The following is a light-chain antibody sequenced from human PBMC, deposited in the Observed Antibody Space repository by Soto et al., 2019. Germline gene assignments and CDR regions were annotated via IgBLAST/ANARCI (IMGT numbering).Light chain of an antibody. CDR3: AACEDSVSGYV. CDR2: RNN. V-gene: IGLV1-47*01. Sequence: QSVLTKPPSASGPPGQKVTISCSGSSSNIGDNYVYWHQQLPGTAPKLLIYRNNQRPSGVPDRFSGSKSGTSASLAISGLRSEDEAVYYCAACEDSVSGYVFGHGTKVTVL. J-gene: IGLJ1*01. CDR1: SSNIGDNY.